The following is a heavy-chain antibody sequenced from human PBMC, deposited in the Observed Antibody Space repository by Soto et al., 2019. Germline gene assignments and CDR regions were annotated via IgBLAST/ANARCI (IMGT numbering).Heavy chain of an antibody. CDR3: VRDRDLYRDMVHADL. CDR2: ITIRTGNI. V-gene: IGHV3-48*02. J-gene: IGHJ4*01. D-gene: IGHD1-26*01. CDR1: GFTISGCS. Sequence: SGGSLRLSCEASGFTISGCSMNWVRQAPWKGLEWLAYITIRTGNILYADSVRGRFTISADNAENSVFLQMNSLRDEDTAVYFCVRDRDLYRDMVHADLWGQGTLVTVSS.